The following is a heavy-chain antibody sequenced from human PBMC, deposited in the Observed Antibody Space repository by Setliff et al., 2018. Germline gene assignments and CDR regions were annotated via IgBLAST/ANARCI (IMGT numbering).Heavy chain of an antibody. CDR1: GGTFSGYA. CDR2: ISSYNDVT. J-gene: IGHJ3*01. V-gene: IGHV1-18*01. CDR3: AISTLSICSGGSCPNAFDV. Sequence: ASVKVSCKASGGTFSGYAFSWVRQAPGQGLEWMGWISSYNDVTNYAQSFQGRVTMTTDTSKSAAYMDLRGLRSDDTAVYYCAISTLSICSGGSCPNAFDVWGQGTMVTVSS. D-gene: IGHD2-15*01.